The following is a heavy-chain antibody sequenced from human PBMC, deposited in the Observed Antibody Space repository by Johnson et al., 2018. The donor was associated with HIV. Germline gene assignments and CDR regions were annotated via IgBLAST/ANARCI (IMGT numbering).Heavy chain of an antibody. Sequence: VQPGGSLRLSCAASGFTVSSNYMSWVRQAPGKGLEWVSVIYSGGSTYYAYSVKGRFTISRDNSKNTLYLQMNSLRAEDTAVYYCARDPRGEAMALDAFDIWGQGTMVTVSS. V-gene: IGHV3-66*01. D-gene: IGHD5-18*01. CDR3: ARDPRGEAMALDAFDI. J-gene: IGHJ3*02. CDR2: IYSGGST. CDR1: GFTVSSNY.